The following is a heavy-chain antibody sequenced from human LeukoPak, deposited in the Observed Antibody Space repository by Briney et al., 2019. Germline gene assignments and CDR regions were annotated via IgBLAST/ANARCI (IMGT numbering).Heavy chain of an antibody. V-gene: IGHV3-9*01. CDR1: GFTFDNFA. D-gene: IGHD3-22*01. Sequence: GRSLRLSCTTSGFTFDNFAMHWVRQGPGKGLEWVSGTNWNSDTIDYADSVKGRFTISRDNAKNSLYLQMNSLRAEDTAVYYCAALDSSGYYFPGAFDIWGQGTMVTVSS. CDR2: TNWNSDTI. J-gene: IGHJ3*02. CDR3: AALDSSGYYFPGAFDI.